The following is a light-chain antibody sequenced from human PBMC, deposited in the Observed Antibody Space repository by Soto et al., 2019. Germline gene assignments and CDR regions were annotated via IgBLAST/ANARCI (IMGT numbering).Light chain of an antibody. J-gene: IGKJ4*01. CDR3: QQYDNLPFG. V-gene: IGKV1-33*01. Sequence: IQMSQSPSSLSASVGDGVNITCQASQDITNYLNWYQHKPGKPPKLLIYDASNLETGVPSRFSGSGSGTAFTFTISSLQPEDIATYYCQQYDNLPFGFGGGTKVEIK. CDR1: QDITNY. CDR2: DAS.